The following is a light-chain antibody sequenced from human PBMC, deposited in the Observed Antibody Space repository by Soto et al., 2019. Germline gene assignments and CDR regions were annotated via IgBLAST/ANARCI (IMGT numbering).Light chain of an antibody. J-gene: IGKJ1*01. Sequence: GERATLSCRASQSISNNYLTWYQQKPGQAPRLLIYRVYNRATGIPDRFSGSGSGTDFTLTISRLEPEDFTVYFCQQHGSSPWTFGQGTKVDIK. CDR3: QQHGSSPWT. V-gene: IGKV3-20*01. CDR1: QSISNNY. CDR2: RVY.